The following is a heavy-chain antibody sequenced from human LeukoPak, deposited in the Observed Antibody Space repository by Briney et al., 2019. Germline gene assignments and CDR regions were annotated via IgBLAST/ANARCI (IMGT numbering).Heavy chain of an antibody. V-gene: IGHV3-21*01. J-gene: IGHJ6*03. CDR3: ARDHGFSYYYYYMDV. Sequence: GGSLRLSCAASGFTFSSYSMNWVRQAPGKGLEWVSSISSSSSYIYYADSVKGRFTISRDNAKNSVYLQMNRPRAEDTAVYYCARDHGFSYYYYYMDVWGKGTTVTVSS. CDR2: ISSSSSYI. CDR1: GFTFSSYS. D-gene: IGHD3-3*01.